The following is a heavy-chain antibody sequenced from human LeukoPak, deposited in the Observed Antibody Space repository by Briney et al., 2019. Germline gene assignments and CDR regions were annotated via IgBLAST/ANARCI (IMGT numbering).Heavy chain of an antibody. J-gene: IGHJ4*02. V-gene: IGHV3-30*19. CDR1: GFTFSSYG. CDR3: ARDRSIAAAGQGVFDY. Sequence: GGSLRLSCAASGFTFSSYGMHWVRQAPGKGLEWVAVISYDGSNKYYADSVKGRFTISRDNSKNTLYLQMNSLRAEDTAVYYCARDRSIAAAGQGVFDYWGQGTLVTVSS. CDR2: ISYDGSNK. D-gene: IGHD6-13*01.